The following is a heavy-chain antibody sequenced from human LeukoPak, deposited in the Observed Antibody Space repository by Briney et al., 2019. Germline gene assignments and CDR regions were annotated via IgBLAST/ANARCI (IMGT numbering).Heavy chain of an antibody. D-gene: IGHD3-3*01. CDR3: ARGASLEWLYWFDP. CDR2: IYYSGST. Sequence: SETLSLTCTVSGGSISSGDYYWSWIRQPPGKGLEWIGYIYYSGSTYYNPSLKSRVTISVDTSKNQFPLKLSSVTAADTAVYYCARGASLEWLYWFDPWGQGTLVTVSS. CDR1: GGSISSGDYY. J-gene: IGHJ5*02. V-gene: IGHV4-30-4*08.